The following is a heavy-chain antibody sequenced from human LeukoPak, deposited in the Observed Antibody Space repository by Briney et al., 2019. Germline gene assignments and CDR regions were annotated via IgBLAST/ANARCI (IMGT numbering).Heavy chain of an antibody. CDR1: GGSFSGYY. D-gene: IGHD6-19*01. CDR2: INHSGST. Sequence: SETLSLTCAVYGGSFSGYYWSWIRQPPGKGLEWIGEINHSGSTNYNPSLKSRVTISVDTSKNQFSLKLSSVTAADTAVYYCARGVAEQWLAVFDYWGQGTLVTVSS. V-gene: IGHV4-34*01. J-gene: IGHJ4*02. CDR3: ARGVAEQWLAVFDY.